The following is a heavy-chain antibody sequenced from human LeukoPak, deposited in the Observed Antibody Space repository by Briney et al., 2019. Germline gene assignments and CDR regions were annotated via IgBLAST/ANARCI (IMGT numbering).Heavy chain of an antibody. D-gene: IGHD1-26*01. CDR1: GFILSSYN. CDR2: ITSSSSTK. Sequence: GGSLRHSRAASGFILSSYNMNWVRQAPGKGLEWVSYITSSSSTKYYADSVKGRFTISRDNAKNSLFLQMSSLRDEDTAVYYCAMGLDYWGQGTLVTVSS. CDR3: AMGLDY. V-gene: IGHV3-48*02. J-gene: IGHJ4*02.